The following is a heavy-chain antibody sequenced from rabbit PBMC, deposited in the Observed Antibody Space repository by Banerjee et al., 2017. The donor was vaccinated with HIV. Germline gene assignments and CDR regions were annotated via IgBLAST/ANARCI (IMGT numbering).Heavy chain of an antibody. CDR2: IATGDGNT. CDR1: GFSFSSSYY. J-gene: IGHJ4*01. D-gene: IGHD6-1*01. V-gene: IGHV1S40*01. CDR3: VRVGYTYDYAGYAYTTYNL. Sequence: QSLEESGGDLVKPGASLTLTCTASGFSFSSSYYMCWVRQAPGKGLEWITCIATGDGNTYYASWAKGRFTISKTSSTTVTLQMTSLTAADTATYFCVRVGYTYDYAGYAYTTYNLWGPGTLVTVS.